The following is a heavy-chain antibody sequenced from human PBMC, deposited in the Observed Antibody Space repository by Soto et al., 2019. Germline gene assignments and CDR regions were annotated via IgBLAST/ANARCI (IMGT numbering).Heavy chain of an antibody. V-gene: IGHV1-18*01. J-gene: IGHJ4*02. CDR1: GYTFTSYG. CDR2: ISAYNGNT. Sequence: GASVKVSCKASGYTFTSYGISWVRQAPGQGLEWMGWISAYNGNTNYAQKLQGRVTMTTDTSTSTAYMELRSLRSDDTAVYYCARDWTVVPAAHTITVNFDYWGQGTLVTVSS. D-gene: IGHD2-2*01. CDR3: ARDWTVVPAAHTITVNFDY.